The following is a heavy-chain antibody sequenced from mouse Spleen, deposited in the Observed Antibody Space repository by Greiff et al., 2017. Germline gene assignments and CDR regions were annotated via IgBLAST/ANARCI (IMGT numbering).Heavy chain of an antibody. Sequence: VQLQQSGPELVKPGASVKISCKASGYSFTGYYMNWVKQSPEKSLEWIGEINPSTGGTTYNQKFKAKATLTVDKSSSTAYMQLKSLTSEDSAVYYCARGLTGSWFAYWGQGTLVTVSA. J-gene: IGHJ3*01. CDR3: ARGLTGSWFAY. V-gene: IGHV1-42*01. CDR2: INPSTGGT. D-gene: IGHD4-1*01. CDR1: GYSFTGYY.